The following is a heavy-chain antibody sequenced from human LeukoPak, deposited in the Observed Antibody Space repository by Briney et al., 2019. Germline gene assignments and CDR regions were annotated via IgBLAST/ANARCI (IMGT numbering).Heavy chain of an antibody. J-gene: IGHJ4*02. CDR3: IVSNYYSSGSYNFDS. V-gene: IGHV3-15*01. CDR2: IKSKTDGGTV. CDR1: GFSFSSAW. Sequence: GGSLRLXCAASGFSFSSAWMTWVRQPPGKGLDWVGRIKSKTDGGTVDYAAPVKGRFTISRDDSINTLYLQVNSLKTEDTAMYYCIVSNYYSSGSYNFDSWGQGTLVTVSS. D-gene: IGHD3-10*01.